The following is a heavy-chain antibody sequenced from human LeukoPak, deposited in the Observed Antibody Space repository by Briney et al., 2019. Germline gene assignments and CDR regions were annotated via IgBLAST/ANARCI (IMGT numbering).Heavy chain of an antibody. CDR2: IHYSGST. CDR1: GGSISSGGYY. D-gene: IGHD2-15*01. CDR3: ARDGGYCSGGSCYPNWFDP. J-gene: IGHJ5*02. Sequence: SQTLSLTCTVSGGSISSGGYYWSWTRQHPGKGLEWIGYIHYSGSTYYNPSLKSRVTISVDTSKNQFSLKLSSVTAADTAVYYCARDGGYCSGGSCYPNWFDPWGQGTLVTVSS. V-gene: IGHV4-31*03.